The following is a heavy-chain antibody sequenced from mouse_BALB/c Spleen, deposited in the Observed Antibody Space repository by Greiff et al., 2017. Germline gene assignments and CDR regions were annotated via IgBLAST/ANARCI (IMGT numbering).Heavy chain of an antibody. J-gene: IGHJ1*01. V-gene: IGHV5-17*02. CDR3: ARSEWYFDV. CDR2: ISSGSSTI. Sequence: EVQLVESGGGLVQPGGSRKLSCAASGFTFSSFGMHWVRQAPEKGLEWVAYISSGSSTIYYADTVKGRFTISRDNPKNTLFLQMTSLRSEDTAMYYCARSEWYFDVWGAGTTVTVSS. CDR1: GFTFSSFG.